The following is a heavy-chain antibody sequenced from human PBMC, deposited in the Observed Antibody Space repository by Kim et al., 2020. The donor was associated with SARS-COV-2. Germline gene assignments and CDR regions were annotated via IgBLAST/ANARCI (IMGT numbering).Heavy chain of an antibody. CDR1: GYTFDDYA. J-gene: IGHJ4*02. Sequence: ASVKVSCKASGYTFDDYAFHLVRQAPGQSLEWMGWSDADNGNTKYSQKFQGRVTITRDTSASTAYMELSSLTSEDTAIYYCARNEDYWGQGTLVTVPS. V-gene: IGHV1-3*01. CDR3: ARNEDY. CDR2: SDADNGNT.